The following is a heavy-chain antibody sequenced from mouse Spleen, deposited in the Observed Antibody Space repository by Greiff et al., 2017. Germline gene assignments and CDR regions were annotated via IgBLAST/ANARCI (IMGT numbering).Heavy chain of an antibody. CDR1: GYTFTSYW. J-gene: IGHJ4*01. CDR2: INPSSGYT. D-gene: IGHD2-2*01. CDR3: ARRNGYLYYAMDY. V-gene: IGHV1-7*01. Sequence: VQRVESGAELAKPGASVKLSCKASGYTFTSYWMHWVKQRPGQGLEWIGYINPSSGYTKYNQKFKDKATLTADKSSSTAYMQLSSLTYEDSAVYYCARRNGYLYYAMDYWGQGTSVTVSS.